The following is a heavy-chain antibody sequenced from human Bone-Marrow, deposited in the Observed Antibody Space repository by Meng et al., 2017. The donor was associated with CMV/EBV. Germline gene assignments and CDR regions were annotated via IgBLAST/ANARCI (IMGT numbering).Heavy chain of an antibody. CDR1: GGSISSSSYY. D-gene: IGHD1-1*01. J-gene: IGHJ4*02. CDR3: ARDRTGLDY. CDR2: IYYSGST. Sequence: SETLSLTCTVSGGSISSSSYYWGWIRQPPGKGLEWIGSIYYSGSTYYNPSLKSRVTISVDTSKNQFSLQLNSVTPEDTAVYYCARDRTGLDYWGQGTLVTVSS. V-gene: IGHV4-39*07.